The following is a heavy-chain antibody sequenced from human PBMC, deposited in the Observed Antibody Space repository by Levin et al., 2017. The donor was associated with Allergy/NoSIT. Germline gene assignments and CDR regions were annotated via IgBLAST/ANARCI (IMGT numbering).Heavy chain of an antibody. D-gene: IGHD2-15*01. V-gene: IGHV3-21*01. CDR2: ISSSSSYI. CDR1: GFTFSSYS. Sequence: GASVKVSCAASGFTFSSYSMNWVRQAPGKGLEWVSSISSSSSYIYYADSVKGRFTISRDNAKNSLYLQMNSLRAEDTAVYYCARDRLACSGGSCYYFDYWGQGTLVTVSS. J-gene: IGHJ4*02. CDR3: ARDRLACSGGSCYYFDY.